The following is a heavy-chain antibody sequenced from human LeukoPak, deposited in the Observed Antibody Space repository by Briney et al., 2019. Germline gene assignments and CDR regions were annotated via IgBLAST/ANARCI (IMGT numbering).Heavy chain of an antibody. V-gene: IGHV1-2*06. Sequence: ASVKVSCKASGYTFTGCYMHWVRQAPGQGLEWMGRINPNSGGTNYAQKFQGRVTMTRDTSISTAYMELSRLRSEDTAVYHCARASLGEVVAPGDAFDIWGQGTMVTVSS. CDR1: GYTFTGCY. D-gene: IGHD3-10*01. CDR2: INPNSGGT. CDR3: ARASLGEVVAPGDAFDI. J-gene: IGHJ3*02.